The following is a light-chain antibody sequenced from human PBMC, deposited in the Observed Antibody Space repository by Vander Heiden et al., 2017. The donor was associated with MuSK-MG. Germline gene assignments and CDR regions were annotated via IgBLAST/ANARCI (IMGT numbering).Light chain of an antibody. CDR2: AGS. CDR1: QTINNY. J-gene: IGKJ2*01. V-gene: IGKV1-39*01. Sequence: DIQITQSPSSLSATVADRVTFTCRPSQTINNYLNWYQQKPGEAPNLLMYAGSTLHSGVPSRFSGSGSGTAFSLSISNLLPEDLATYFCQQSYSTPHTLGQGTKLEIK. CDR3: QQSYSTPHT.